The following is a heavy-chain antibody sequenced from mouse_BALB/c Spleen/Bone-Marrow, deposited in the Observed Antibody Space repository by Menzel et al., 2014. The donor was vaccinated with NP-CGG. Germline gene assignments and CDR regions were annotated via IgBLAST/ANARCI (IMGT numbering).Heavy chain of an antibody. Sequence: VQLQQSGAELVRPGASVKVSCKASGYTFINYWINWVRQRPGQGLEWIGNIYPSDSYTNYNQKFKDKATLTVDKSSSTAYMQLSSLTSEDSAVYYCTRMYYNYYAMDYWGQGTSVTVSS. CDR1: GYTFINYW. CDR3: TRMYYNYYAMDY. J-gene: IGHJ4*01. V-gene: IGHV1-69*02. CDR2: IYPSDSYT. D-gene: IGHD1-3*01.